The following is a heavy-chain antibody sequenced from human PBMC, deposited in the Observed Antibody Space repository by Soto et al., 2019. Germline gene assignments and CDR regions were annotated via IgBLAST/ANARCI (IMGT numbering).Heavy chain of an antibody. CDR2: IYSTGTT. J-gene: IGHJ4*02. CDR1: GVTVGNNY. CDR3: AKDGRGSGSHYNSFGY. V-gene: IGHV3-53*01. D-gene: IGHD3-10*01. Sequence: EVQLVESGGGLIQPGGSLKLSCAASGVTVGNNYMSWVRQAPGKGLEWVTLIYSTGTTKYADSVKGRFTVSRDNAKNTLYLQMSSLRAEDTAVYYCAKDGRGSGSHYNSFGYWGQGTLVTVSS.